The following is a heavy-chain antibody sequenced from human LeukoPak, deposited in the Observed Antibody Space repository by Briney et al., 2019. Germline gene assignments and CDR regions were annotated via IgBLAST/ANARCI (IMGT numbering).Heavy chain of an antibody. J-gene: IGHJ4*02. V-gene: IGHV3-66*01. Sequence: GGSLRLSCAVSGFTVSDNYMSWVRQAPGKGLEWVSVFYIGGSTYYADSVKCRFTISRDNSKNSVYLQMNSLRVKDTAVYYCARGDGYNFFDHWGQGTLVTVSS. CDR2: FYIGGST. CDR3: ARGDGYNFFDH. CDR1: GFTVSDNY. D-gene: IGHD5-24*01.